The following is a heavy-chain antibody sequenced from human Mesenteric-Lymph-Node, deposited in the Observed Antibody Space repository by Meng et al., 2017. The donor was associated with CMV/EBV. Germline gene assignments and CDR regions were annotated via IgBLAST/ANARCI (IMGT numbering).Heavy chain of an antibody. D-gene: IGHD4-11*01. J-gene: IGHJ5*02. V-gene: IGHV1-46*01. CDR1: GGTFSSYA. Sequence: ASVKVSCKASGGTFSSYAISWVRQAPGQGLEWMGIIKGTDGSTSYAQKFQGRVTMARDTSTSTVYMELSSLRSEDTAVYYCARDMTTVRGERVNWFDPWGQGTLVTVSS. CDR2: IKGTDGST. CDR3: ARDMTTVRGERVNWFDP.